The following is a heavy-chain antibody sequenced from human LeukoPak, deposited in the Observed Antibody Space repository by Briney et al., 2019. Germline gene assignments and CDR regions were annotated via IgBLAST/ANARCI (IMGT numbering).Heavy chain of an antibody. CDR3: AREISYYPDY. J-gene: IGHJ4*02. CDR1: GFTFSSYW. V-gene: IGHV3-74*01. D-gene: IGHD3-10*01. Sequence: PGGSLRLSCAPSGFTFSSYWMHWVRQAPGKGLVWLSRINSDESSTSYADSAKGRFTISRDNAKNTLYLQMNSLRAEDTAVYYCAREISYYPDYWGQGTLVTISS. CDR2: INSDESST.